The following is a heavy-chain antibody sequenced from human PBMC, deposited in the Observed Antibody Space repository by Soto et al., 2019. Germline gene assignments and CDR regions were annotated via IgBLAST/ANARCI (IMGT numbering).Heavy chain of an antibody. V-gene: IGHV1-46*01. J-gene: IGHJ6*02. Sequence: QVQLVQSGAEVKKPGASVKVSCKASGYTFTSYNMHWVRQAPGQGLEWMGIINPSGGSTSYAQKFQGSVPMTRDTSTSTVYMALSSLRSEDTSVYYCARSGESCSSSGCPYYGMDVWGQGTTVTVSS. CDR3: ARSGESCSSSGCPYYGMDV. CDR1: GYTFTSYN. CDR2: INPSGGST. D-gene: IGHD6-19*01.